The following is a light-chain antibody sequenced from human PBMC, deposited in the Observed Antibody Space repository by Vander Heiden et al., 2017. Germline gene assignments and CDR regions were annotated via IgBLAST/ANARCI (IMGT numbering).Light chain of an antibody. CDR2: EDT. CDR1: SLAKTF. J-gene: IGLJ2*01. V-gene: IGLV3-10*01. Sequence: SYELTQPPSLSVSPGQTARITCSGDSLAKTFAYWYQQKSGQAPVLVIYEDTKRPSGIPERFSGSSSGTIETLTISGAQVEDEADYDCYSTDISGKPFFGGGTKMTVL. CDR3: YSTDISGKPF.